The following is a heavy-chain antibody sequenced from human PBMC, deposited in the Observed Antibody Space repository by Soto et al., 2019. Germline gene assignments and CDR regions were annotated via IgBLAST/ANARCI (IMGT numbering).Heavy chain of an antibody. V-gene: IGHV3-13*01. CDR3: ARRDGYNRFDY. CDR2: IGTAGDT. CDR1: GFTFSSYD. D-gene: IGHD5-12*01. Sequence: GGSLRLSCAASGFTFSSYDMHWVRQATGKGLEWVSAIGTAGDTYYPGSVKGRFTISRENAKNSLYLQMNSLRAEDTAVYYCARRDGYNRFDYWGQGTLVTVSS. J-gene: IGHJ4*02.